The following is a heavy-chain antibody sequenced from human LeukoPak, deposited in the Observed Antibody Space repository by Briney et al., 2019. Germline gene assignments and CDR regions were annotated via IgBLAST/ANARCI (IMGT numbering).Heavy chain of an antibody. D-gene: IGHD6-13*01. CDR1: GFTFSSYA. CDR2: ISGSGGST. V-gene: IGHV3-23*01. Sequence: GGSLRLSCAASGFTFSSYAMSWVRQAPGKGLEWVSAISGSGGSTYYADSVKGRFTISRDNSKNTLYLQMNSLRAEDTAVYYCARDFSPTAAAAGDYWGQGTLVTVSS. CDR3: ARDFSPTAAAAGDY. J-gene: IGHJ4*02.